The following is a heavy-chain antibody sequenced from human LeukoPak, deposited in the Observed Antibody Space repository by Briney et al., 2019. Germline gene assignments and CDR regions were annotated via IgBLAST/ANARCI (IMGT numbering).Heavy chain of an antibody. CDR2: MQNDGSEK. V-gene: IGHV3-30*02. CDR1: GFRFSTSA. CDR3: ARGFDYGFHY. J-gene: IGHJ4*02. Sequence: GGSLRLSCAASGFRFSTSAMDWVRHAPGKGLEWVAFMQNDGSEKYHADSVKGRVTISRDISKNTLYLQINSLRIEDTAVYYCARGFDYGFHYWGQGTLVTVSS. D-gene: IGHD4-17*01.